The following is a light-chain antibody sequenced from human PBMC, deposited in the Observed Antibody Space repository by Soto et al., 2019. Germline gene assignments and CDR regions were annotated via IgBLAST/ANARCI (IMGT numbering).Light chain of an antibody. CDR2: AAS. J-gene: IGKJ3*01. CDR3: QKYNSAPLL. Sequence: DIPMTQSPSSLSASVGDTVTITCRASQGISNSLAWFQQKPGRVPQFLIYAASTLQPGVPPRFSGSGSGTDFTLTIRSLQPEDVATYYCQKYNSAPLLFGPGTRVHIK. CDR1: QGISNS. V-gene: IGKV1-27*01.